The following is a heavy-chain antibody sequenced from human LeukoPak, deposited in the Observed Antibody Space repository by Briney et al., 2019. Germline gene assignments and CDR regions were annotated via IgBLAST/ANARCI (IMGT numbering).Heavy chain of an antibody. Sequence: PGGSLRLSCAASGFIFSDYGMHWVRQAPGKGLEWVTFIRYDGITKYHADSVKGRFTISRHNPKNTVYLQMNNLRVEDTAMYYCAKDFRGYMDVWGKGTAVTVSS. V-gene: IGHV3-30*02. CDR3: AKDFRGYMDV. J-gene: IGHJ6*03. CDR2: IRYDGITK. CDR1: GFIFSDYG.